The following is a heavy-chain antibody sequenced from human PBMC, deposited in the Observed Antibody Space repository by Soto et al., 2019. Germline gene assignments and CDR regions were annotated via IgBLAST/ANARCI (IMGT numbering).Heavy chain of an antibody. V-gene: IGHV3-30*04. J-gene: IGHJ4*02. CDR2: VSSDGSNK. CDR3: ARGAITVLRGVDY. CDR1: GFTFNTYA. Sequence: QVHLEESGGGVVHPERSLRLSCAASGFTFNTYAVHWVRQAPGKGLEWVAVVSSDGSNKYYSDSVKGRFSISRDNSNNTLSLQMNSLRTEDTAVYYCARGAITVLRGVDYWGRGTLVTVSS. D-gene: IGHD3-10*01.